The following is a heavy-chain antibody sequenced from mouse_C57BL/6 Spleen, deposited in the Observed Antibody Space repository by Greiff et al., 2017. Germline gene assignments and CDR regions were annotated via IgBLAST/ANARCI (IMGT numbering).Heavy chain of an antibody. J-gene: IGHJ4*01. V-gene: IGHV1-74*01. D-gene: IGHD2-4*01. CDR3: AISLYDDYDGYAMDC. Sequence: QVQLQQPGAELVKPGASVKVSCKASGYTFTSYWMHWVKQRPGQGLEWIGRIHPSDGDTNYNQKFKGKATLTVDKSSSTAYMQLSSLTSEDSAVYYCAISLYDDYDGYAMDCWGQGTSVTVSS. CDR1: GYTFTSYW. CDR2: IHPSDGDT.